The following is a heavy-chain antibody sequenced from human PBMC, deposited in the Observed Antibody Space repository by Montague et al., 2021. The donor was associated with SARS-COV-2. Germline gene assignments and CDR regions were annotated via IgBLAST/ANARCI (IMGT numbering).Heavy chain of an antibody. CDR3: ARGNSSGWYGYYYYGMDV. CDR1: GGSISSSNW. CDR2: IYHSGST. D-gene: IGHD6-19*01. Sequence: SETLSLTCAVSGGSISSSNWWSWVRQPPGKGLEWIGEIYHSGSTNYNPSLKSRVTISVDKSKNQFSLKLSSVTAADTAVYYCARGNSSGWYGYYYYGMDVLGQGTTVTVSS. V-gene: IGHV4-4*02. J-gene: IGHJ6*02.